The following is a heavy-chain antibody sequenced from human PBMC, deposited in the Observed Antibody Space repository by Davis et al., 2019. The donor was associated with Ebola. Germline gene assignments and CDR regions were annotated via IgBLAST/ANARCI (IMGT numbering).Heavy chain of an antibody. CDR1: GFTFSSYC. CDR3: ARNPGGANGMDV. J-gene: IGHJ6*02. Sequence: PGGSLRLSCPASGFTFSSYCMHWVRHPPGKGLVWVSRINSDGSSTSYADSVKGRFTSSRDNAKNTLYLQMNSLRAEDTAVYYCARNPGGANGMDVWGQGTTVTVSS. D-gene: IGHD1-26*01. CDR2: INSDGSST. V-gene: IGHV3-74*01.